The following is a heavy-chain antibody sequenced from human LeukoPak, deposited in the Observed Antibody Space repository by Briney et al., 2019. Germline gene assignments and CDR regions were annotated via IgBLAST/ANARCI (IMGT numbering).Heavy chain of an antibody. J-gene: IGHJ4*02. D-gene: IGHD6-19*01. CDR2: IYYSGST. CDR3: ASSFSHSSGWYDVK. V-gene: IGHV4-59*08. CDR1: GGSISRYY. Sequence: SETLSLTCTVSGGSISRYYWSWIRQPPGKGLEWIGYIYYSGSTNYNPSLKSRVTISVDTSKNQFSLKLSSVTAADTAVYYCASSFSHSSGWYDVKWGQGTLVTVSS.